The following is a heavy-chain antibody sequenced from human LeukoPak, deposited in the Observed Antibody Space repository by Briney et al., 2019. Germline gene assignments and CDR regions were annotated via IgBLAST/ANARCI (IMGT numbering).Heavy chain of an antibody. Sequence: GSLRLSCAASGFTFSSYSMNWVRQAPGKGLEWVSSISSSSYIYYADSVKGRFTISRDNAKNSPYLQMNSLRAEDTAVYYCARARYSYAAGAFDIWGQGTMVTVSS. D-gene: IGHD5-18*01. CDR1: GFTFSSYS. CDR3: ARARYSYAAGAFDI. CDR2: ISSSSYI. J-gene: IGHJ3*02. V-gene: IGHV3-21*01.